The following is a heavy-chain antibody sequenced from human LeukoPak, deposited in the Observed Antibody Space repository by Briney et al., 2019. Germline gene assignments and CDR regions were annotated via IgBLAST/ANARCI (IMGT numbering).Heavy chain of an antibody. CDR3: AVSSSGWYEGLDAFDI. D-gene: IGHD6-19*01. Sequence: VASVKVSCKASGGTFSIYTISWVRQAPGQGLEWMGRIIPILGIANYAQKFQGRVTMTADRSTSTAYMELSSLRSEDTAVYYCAVSSSGWYEGLDAFDIWGQGTMVTVSS. V-gene: IGHV1-69*02. CDR1: GGTFSIYT. J-gene: IGHJ3*02. CDR2: IIPILGIA.